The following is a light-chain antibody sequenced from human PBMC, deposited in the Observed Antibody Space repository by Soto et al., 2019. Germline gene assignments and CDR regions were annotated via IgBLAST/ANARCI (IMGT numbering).Light chain of an antibody. J-gene: IGLJ2*01. V-gene: IGLV3-9*01. Sequence: SYELTQPLSVSVALGQTARITCGGNNIGNKNVHWYQQKPGQAPVVVIYRDNNRPSGIPERLSGSNSGSTATLTISRAQAGDEADYYCQVWDSSTVVFGGGTKLTVL. CDR3: QVWDSSTVV. CDR2: RDN. CDR1: NIGNKN.